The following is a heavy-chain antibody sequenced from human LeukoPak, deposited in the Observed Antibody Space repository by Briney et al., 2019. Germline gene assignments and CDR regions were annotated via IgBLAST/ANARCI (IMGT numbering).Heavy chain of an antibody. CDR1: GGSISSRNNY. V-gene: IGHV4-39*07. J-gene: IGHJ4*02. CDR2: ISTSGNT. CDR3: AREIATSGGNSRALDY. D-gene: IGHD4-23*01. Sequence: SATLSLTCSVSGGSISSRNNYSGWLRQPPGKGLEWIGRISTSGNTNCNPSLKSRVTMSVDTSKNQFSLKLTSVTAADTAVYYCAREIATSGGNSRALDYWGQGTLVTVSS.